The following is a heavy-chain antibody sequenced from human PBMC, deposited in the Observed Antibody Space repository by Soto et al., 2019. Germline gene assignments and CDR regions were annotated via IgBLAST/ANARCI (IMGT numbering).Heavy chain of an antibody. CDR3: AGDGGTIAAAGTLAPFDY. CDR2: IIPMFGTV. Sequence: QVQLVQSGAEVKKPGSSVKVSCKASGGTFRNYAISWVRQAPGQGLEWMGAIIPMFGTVNYEPKFQVRVTIIADESTGKVYLELSSLKSEDTAVYYCAGDGGTIAAAGTLAPFDYWGQGTLVTVSS. D-gene: IGHD6-13*01. CDR1: GGTFRNYA. V-gene: IGHV1-69*12. J-gene: IGHJ4*02.